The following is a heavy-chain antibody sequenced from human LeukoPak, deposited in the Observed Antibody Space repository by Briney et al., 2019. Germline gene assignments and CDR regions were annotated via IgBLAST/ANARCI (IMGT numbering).Heavy chain of an antibody. Sequence: ASVKVSYKASGYTFTSYGISWVRQAPGQGLEWMGCISAYSGNTNYAQKFQGRVTMTTDTSTSTVYMELRSLTSDDTAVYYCARDEAAAGTFFDYWGQGTLVTVSS. J-gene: IGHJ4*02. CDR1: GYTFTSYG. V-gene: IGHV1-18*01. CDR3: ARDEAAAGTFFDY. D-gene: IGHD6-13*01. CDR2: ISAYSGNT.